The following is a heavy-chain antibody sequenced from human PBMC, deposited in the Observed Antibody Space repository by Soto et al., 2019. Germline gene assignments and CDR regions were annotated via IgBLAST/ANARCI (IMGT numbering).Heavy chain of an antibody. D-gene: IGHD3-22*01. V-gene: IGHV1-69*01. J-gene: IGHJ4*02. Sequence: QVQLVQSGAEVKKPGSSVKVSCKASGGTFSSYAISWVRQAPGQGLEWMGGIIPIFGTANYAQKFQGRVTITADESTSTAYMELSSLRSEDMAVYYCARDLSGTYYYDSSGYYPFDYWGQGTLVTVSS. CDR2: IIPIFGTA. CDR1: GGTFSSYA. CDR3: ARDLSGTYYYDSSGYYPFDY.